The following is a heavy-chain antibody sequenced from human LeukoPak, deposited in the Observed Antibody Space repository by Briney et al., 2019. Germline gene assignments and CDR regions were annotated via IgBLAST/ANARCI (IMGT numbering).Heavy chain of an antibody. Sequence: SETLSLTCTVSGGSISSYYWSWIRQPPGKGLEWIGYIYYSGSTNYNPSLKSRVSVDTSKNQFSLKLSSVTAADTAVYYCARDTARSGSYVDWGQGTLVTVSS. D-gene: IGHD3-10*01. J-gene: IGHJ4*02. CDR3: ARDTARSGSYVD. V-gene: IGHV4-59*01. CDR1: GGSISSYY. CDR2: IYYSGST.